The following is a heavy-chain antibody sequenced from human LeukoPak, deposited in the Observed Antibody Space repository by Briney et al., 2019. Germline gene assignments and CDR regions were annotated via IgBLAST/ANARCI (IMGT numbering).Heavy chain of an antibody. CDR2: IKQDGSQK. V-gene: IGHV3-7*01. CDR1: RFTFSNYW. CDR3: ARVNPLMGLGGFDI. Sequence: GGSLRLSCAASRFTFSNYWMTWVRQAPGKGLAWVANIKQDGSQKFYADSVKGRFTISRDNAKNLLYLQMNSLRGEDTAVYFCARVNPLMGLGGFDIWGQGTMVAVSS. D-gene: IGHD2-8*01. J-gene: IGHJ3*02.